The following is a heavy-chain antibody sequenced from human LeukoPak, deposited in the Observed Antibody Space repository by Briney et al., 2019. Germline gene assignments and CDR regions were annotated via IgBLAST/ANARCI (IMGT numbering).Heavy chain of an antibody. D-gene: IGHD6-19*01. CDR1: GGTFSSYV. CDR2: IIPIFGTA. CDR3: AMGVGAPEDLAVAADFDY. J-gene: IGHJ4*02. Sequence: SVKVSCKASGGTFSSYVINWVRQAPGQGLEWMGGIIPIFGTANYAQKFQGRVTITADKSTSTAYMELSSLRSEDTAVYYCAMGVGAPEDLAVAADFDYWGQGTLVTVSP. V-gene: IGHV1-69*06.